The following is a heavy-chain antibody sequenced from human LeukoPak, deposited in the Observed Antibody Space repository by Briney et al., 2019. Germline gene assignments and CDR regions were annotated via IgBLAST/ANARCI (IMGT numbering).Heavy chain of an antibody. CDR1: GGSISSYY. J-gene: IGHJ5*02. V-gene: IGHV4-59*08. CDR2: IYYSGST. CDR3: ARHSMVAFGWFDP. D-gene: IGHD3-10*01. Sequence: SETLSLTCTVSGGSISSYYWSWIRQPPGKGLEWIGYIYYSGSTNYNPSLKGRVTISVDTSKNQFSLKLSSVTAADTAVYYCARHSMVAFGWFDPWGQGTLVTVSS.